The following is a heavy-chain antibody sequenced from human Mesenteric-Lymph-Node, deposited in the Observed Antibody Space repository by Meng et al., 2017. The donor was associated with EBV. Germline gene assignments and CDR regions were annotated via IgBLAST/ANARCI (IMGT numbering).Heavy chain of an antibody. CDR3: ARDPRGIGSSRFDY. J-gene: IGHJ4*02. CDR1: GYNFNSYY. V-gene: IGHV1-46*02. D-gene: IGHD3-10*01. Sequence: QVELVQSGAEMKKPGASVMVSCKASGYNFNSYYMHWVRQAPGQGLEWRGIINPSGGSTTFAQKFEGRVTLTRDTSTNTVYMELRSLRSEDTAVYYCARDPRGIGSSRFDYWGRGTLVTVSS. CDR2: INPSGGST.